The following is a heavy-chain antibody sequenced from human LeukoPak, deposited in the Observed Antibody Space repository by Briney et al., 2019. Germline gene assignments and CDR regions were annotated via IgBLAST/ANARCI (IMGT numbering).Heavy chain of an antibody. CDR3: ARAPPDAAAGPSYYGMDV. V-gene: IGHV1-2*04. Sequence: ASVKVSCKASGYTFTGYYMHWVRQAPGQGLEWMGWINPNSGGTNYAQKFQGWVTMTRDTTISTAYLELSRLRSDDTAVYYCARAPPDAAAGPSYYGMDVWGQGTTVTVSS. CDR1: GYTFTGYY. CDR2: INPNSGGT. D-gene: IGHD6-13*01. J-gene: IGHJ6*02.